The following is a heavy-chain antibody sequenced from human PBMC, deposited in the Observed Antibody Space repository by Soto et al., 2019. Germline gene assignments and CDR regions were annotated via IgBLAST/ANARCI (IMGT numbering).Heavy chain of an antibody. D-gene: IGHD2-15*01. CDR3: ARGGGSASNCYY. CDR2: IYPSDSDT. Sequence: ESLKISCKGSGYHFAGYWIAWVRQMPGKGLELMGIIYPSDSDTRYRPSFQGQVTISADKSISSAYLQWSSLRASDTARYYCARGGGSASNCYYGGQRNPVTVSS. V-gene: IGHV5-51*01. CDR1: GYHFAGYW. J-gene: IGHJ4*02.